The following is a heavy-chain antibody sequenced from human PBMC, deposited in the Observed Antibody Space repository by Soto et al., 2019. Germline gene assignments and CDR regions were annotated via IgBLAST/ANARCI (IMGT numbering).Heavy chain of an antibody. V-gene: IGHV3-20*01. D-gene: IGHD6-13*01. CDR3: AREMYSSSRSRYYYYMDV. J-gene: IGHJ6*03. CDR1: GFTVDDYG. Sequence: LRLSYAAPGFTVDDYGMSWVRRATGKRQEWVSGINWNGGSTGYADSVKGRFTISRDNAKNSLYLQMNSLRAEDTALYHCAREMYSSSRSRYYYYMDVWGKGTTVTVSS. CDR2: INWNGGST.